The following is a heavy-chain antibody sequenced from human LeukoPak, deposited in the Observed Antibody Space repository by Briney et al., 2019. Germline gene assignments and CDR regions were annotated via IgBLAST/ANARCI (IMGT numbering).Heavy chain of an antibody. CDR2: ISYDGSNK. V-gene: IGHV3-30*18. CDR3: AKDHSHPFYYYYYYMDV. J-gene: IGHJ6*03. Sequence: PGRSLRLSCAASGFTFSSYGMHWVRQAPGKGLEWVAVISYDGSNKYYADSVKGRFTISRDNSKNTLYLQMNSLRAEDTAVYYCAKDHSHPFYYYYYYMDVWGKGTTVTVSS. CDR1: GFTFSSYG.